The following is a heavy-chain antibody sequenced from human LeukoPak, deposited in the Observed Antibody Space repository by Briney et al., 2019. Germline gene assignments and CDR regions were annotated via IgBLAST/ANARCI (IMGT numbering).Heavy chain of an antibody. D-gene: IGHD3-16*02. Sequence: ASVKVSCKASGGTFSSYAISWVRQAPGQGLEWMGGIIPIFGTANYAQKFQGRVTITADESTSTAYMELSSLRSEDTAVYYCARVYDYVWGSYRYTGEFRFDPWGQGTLVTVSS. CDR3: ARVYDYVWGSYRYTGEFRFDP. CDR2: IIPIFGTA. J-gene: IGHJ5*02. CDR1: GGTFSSYA. V-gene: IGHV1-69*01.